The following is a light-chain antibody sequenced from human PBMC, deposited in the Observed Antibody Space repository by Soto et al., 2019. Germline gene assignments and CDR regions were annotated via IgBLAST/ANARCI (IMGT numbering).Light chain of an antibody. J-gene: IGKJ4*01. CDR1: QSVRND. CDR2: SAS. V-gene: IGKV3-11*01. Sequence: EILLTQSPATLSLSPGERATLSCSASQSVRNDLVWYHQKPGQAPRVLIYSASNRATGIPARLSGSGSATAFTLTISSLEPEDFAVYYCQQRTNWPPTFGGGTKVEMK. CDR3: QQRTNWPPT.